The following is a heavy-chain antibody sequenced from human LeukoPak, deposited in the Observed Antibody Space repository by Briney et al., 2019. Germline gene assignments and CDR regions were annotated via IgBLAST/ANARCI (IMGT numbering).Heavy chain of an antibody. CDR2: INHSGST. CDR3: ARTTFYYGSGSYYYFDY. V-gene: IGHV4-34*01. CDR1: GGSFSGYY. Sequence: SETLSLTCAVYGGSFSGYYWSWIRQPPGKGLEWIGEINHSGSTNYNPSLKSRVTISVDTSKNQFSLQLSSVTAADTAVYYCARTTFYYGSGSYYYFDYWGQGTLVTVTS. D-gene: IGHD3-10*01. J-gene: IGHJ4*02.